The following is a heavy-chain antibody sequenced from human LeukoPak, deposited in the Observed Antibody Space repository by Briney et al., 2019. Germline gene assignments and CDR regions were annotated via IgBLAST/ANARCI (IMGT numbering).Heavy chain of an antibody. Sequence: SETLFLTCTVSGGSISSYYWSWIRQPPGKGLEWIGYIYYSGSTNYNPSLKSRVTISVDTSKNQFSLKLSSVTAADTAVYYCARLRSDYYYGMDVWGQGTTVTVSS. V-gene: IGHV4-59*08. CDR2: IYYSGST. J-gene: IGHJ6*02. CDR1: GGSISSYY. CDR3: ARLRSDYYYGMDV. D-gene: IGHD2-15*01.